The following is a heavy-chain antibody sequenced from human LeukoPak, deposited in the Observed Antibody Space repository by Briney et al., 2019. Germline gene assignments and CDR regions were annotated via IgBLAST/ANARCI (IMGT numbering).Heavy chain of an antibody. J-gene: IGHJ4*02. D-gene: IGHD6-13*01. CDR1: GDSISNYY. Sequence: PSETLSLTCTVSGDSISNYYWSWIRQPPGKGLEWIGYIYYSGSTNYNPSLKSRVTISLGTSQNQFSLKLSSVTAADTAVYYCARLSARGSSWYHFDYWGQGTLVTVSS. CDR2: IYYSGST. CDR3: ARLSARGSSWYHFDY. V-gene: IGHV4-59*08.